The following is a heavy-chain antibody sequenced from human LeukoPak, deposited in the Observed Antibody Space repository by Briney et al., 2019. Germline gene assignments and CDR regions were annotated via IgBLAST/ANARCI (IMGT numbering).Heavy chain of an antibody. CDR3: VRELPSRRCWSPAAFDI. CDR1: GFTFSMNA. CDR2: DGSNA. D-gene: IGHD4/OR15-4a*01. J-gene: IGHJ3*02. V-gene: IGHV3-30*07. Sequence: GGSLRLSCAASGFTFSMNALHWVRQPPRKGLEWVALDGSNADYVDSVKGRFTISRDDDNNSLYLQMNSLRDEDTAVYFCVRELPSRRCWSPAAFDIWGQGTMVTVSS.